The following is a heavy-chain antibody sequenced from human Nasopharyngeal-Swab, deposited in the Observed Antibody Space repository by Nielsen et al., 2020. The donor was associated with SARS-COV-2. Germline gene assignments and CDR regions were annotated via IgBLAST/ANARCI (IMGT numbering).Heavy chain of an antibody. Sequence: VRQAPGKGLEWIGEINHSGSTNYNPSLKSRVTISVDKSKNQFSLKLSSVTAADTAVYYCARRSWFRDIFDWGQGTLVTVSS. D-gene: IGHD3-10*01. J-gene: IGHJ4*02. CDR3: ARRSWFRDIFD. CDR2: INHSGST. V-gene: IGHV4-4*02.